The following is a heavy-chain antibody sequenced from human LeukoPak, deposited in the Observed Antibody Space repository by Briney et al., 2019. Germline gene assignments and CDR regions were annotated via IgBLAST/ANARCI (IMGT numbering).Heavy chain of an antibody. Sequence: PGGSLRLSCAASGFTLSDYWMHWVRQAPGKGLVWLSHISGDKSITNYVASVKGRFTIYRDDAKNTLFLQMNSLRAEDTAVYYCSRGGSYGMDVWGQGTTVAVSS. V-gene: IGHV3-74*01. CDR2: ISGDKSIT. CDR1: GFTLSDYW. CDR3: SRGGSYGMDV. J-gene: IGHJ6*02.